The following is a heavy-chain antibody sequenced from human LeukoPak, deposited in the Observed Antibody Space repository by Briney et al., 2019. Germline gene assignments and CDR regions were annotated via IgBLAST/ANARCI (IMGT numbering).Heavy chain of an antibody. D-gene: IGHD6-13*01. Sequence: PGGSLRLSCAASGFTFSSYWMHWVRQAPGKGLVWVSRINSDGSSTSYADSVKGRFTISRDNAKNTLYLQMNSLRAEDTAVYYCARGGGPGSWYDSCYYYYMDVWGKGTTVTISS. CDR2: INSDGSST. CDR1: GFTFSSYW. V-gene: IGHV3-74*01. CDR3: ARGGGPGSWYDSCYYYYMDV. J-gene: IGHJ6*03.